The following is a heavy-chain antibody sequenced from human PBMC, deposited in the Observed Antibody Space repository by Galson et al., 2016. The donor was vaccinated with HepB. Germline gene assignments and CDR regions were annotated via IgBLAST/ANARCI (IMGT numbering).Heavy chain of an antibody. CDR3: ARAEDGFLEWLLEE. D-gene: IGHD3-3*01. V-gene: IGHV1-69*13. CDR1: GGMFSRYA. CDR2: IIPMFGTA. J-gene: IGHJ4*02. Sequence: SVKVSCKASGGMFSRYAISWVRQAPGQGLEWMGGIIPMFGTADYAQKFQGRVTITADEFTSTAYLELNSLRSEDTAIYYCARAEDGFLEWLLEEWGQGTLVTVSS.